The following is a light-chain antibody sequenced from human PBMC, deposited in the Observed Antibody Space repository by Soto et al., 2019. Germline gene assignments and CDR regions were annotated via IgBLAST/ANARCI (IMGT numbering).Light chain of an antibody. CDR2: ATS. V-gene: IGLV2-23*01. CDR1: SSDVGNYNL. CDR3: TSFARGSTLV. J-gene: IGLJ3*02. Sequence: QSALTQPAAVSGSPGQSITISCTGTSSDVGNYNLVSWYQQYPGKAPKLMIYATSKRPSGVSNRFSGSKSGDTASLTISGLHAEDEADYYCTSFARGSTLVFGGGTKLTVL.